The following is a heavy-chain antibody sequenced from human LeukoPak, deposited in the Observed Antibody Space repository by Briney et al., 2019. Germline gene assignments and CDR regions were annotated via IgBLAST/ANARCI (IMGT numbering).Heavy chain of an antibody. J-gene: IGHJ4*02. CDR3: ARDRVYYDSSGYYYGLDY. CDR2: INPNSGGT. V-gene: IGHV1-2*02. Sequence: ASVKVSCKTSGYTFTGYYMHWVRQAPGQGLEWMGWINPNSGGTNYAQKFQGRVTMTRDTSISTAYMELSRLRSDDTAVYYCARDRVYYDSSGYYYGLDYWGQGTLVTVSS. D-gene: IGHD3-22*01. CDR1: GYTFTGYY.